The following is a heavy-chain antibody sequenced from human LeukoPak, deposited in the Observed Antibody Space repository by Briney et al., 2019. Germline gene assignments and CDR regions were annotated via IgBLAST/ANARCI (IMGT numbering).Heavy chain of an antibody. CDR2: IYYSGST. CDR1: GGSISSYY. Sequence: SETLSLTCTVSGGSISSYYWSWIRQPPGKGLEWIGYIYYSGSTNYNPSLKSRVTISVDTSKNQFSLKLSSVTAADTAVYYCARASRYYYDSSGYYTTFDYWGQGTLVTASS. D-gene: IGHD3-22*01. CDR3: ARASRYYYDSSGYYTTFDY. J-gene: IGHJ4*02. V-gene: IGHV4-59*01.